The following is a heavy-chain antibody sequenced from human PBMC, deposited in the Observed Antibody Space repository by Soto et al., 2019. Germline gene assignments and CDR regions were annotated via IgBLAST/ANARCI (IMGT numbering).Heavy chain of an antibody. V-gene: IGHV5-51*01. CDR1: GYKSATYW. Sequence: GESLKISCNGSGYKSATYWIGWVRQMPGKGLEWMGIIYPGDSDTTYSPFFQGQVTISADKSISTAYLQWSSLKASDTAMYYCVSQQQLTIGYYYHGMDVWGQGTTVTV. CDR3: VSQQQLTIGYYYHGMDV. J-gene: IGHJ6*02. D-gene: IGHD6-13*01. CDR2: IYPGDSDT.